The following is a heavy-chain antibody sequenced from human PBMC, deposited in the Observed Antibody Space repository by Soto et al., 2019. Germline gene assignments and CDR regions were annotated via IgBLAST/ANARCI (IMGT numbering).Heavy chain of an antibody. V-gene: IGHV3-30*18. Sequence: GGSLRLSCAASGFTFSSYGMHWVRQAPGKGLEWVAVISYDGSNKYYADSVKGRFTISRDNSKNTLYLQMNSLRAEDTAVYYCAKDGSGSYSLYYYYYYMDVWGKGTTVTVSS. CDR1: GFTFSSYG. CDR2: ISYDGSNK. J-gene: IGHJ6*03. D-gene: IGHD3-10*01. CDR3: AKDGSGSYSLYYYYYYMDV.